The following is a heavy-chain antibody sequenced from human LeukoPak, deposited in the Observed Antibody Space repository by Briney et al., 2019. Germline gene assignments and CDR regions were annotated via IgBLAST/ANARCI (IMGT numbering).Heavy chain of an antibody. CDR3: AKDARSRYYYDSSGSDFDY. D-gene: IGHD3-22*01. CDR2: ISWNRGRI. V-gene: IGHV3-9*01. J-gene: IGHJ4*02. CDR1: GFTFDDYA. Sequence: GGSLRLSCAASGFTFDDYAMHWVRQAPGKGLEWVSRISWNRGRIAYADSVKGRFTISRDNAKNSLYLQMNSLRAEDTALYYCAKDARSRYYYDSSGSDFDYWGQGTLVTVSS.